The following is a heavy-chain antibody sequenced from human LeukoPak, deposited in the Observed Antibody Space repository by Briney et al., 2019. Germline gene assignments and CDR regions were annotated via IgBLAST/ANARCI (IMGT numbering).Heavy chain of an antibody. CDR1: GGSISSYY. CDR2: IYYSEST. CDR3: ARDRGVTKLNWYFDL. J-gene: IGHJ2*01. V-gene: IGHV4-59*01. D-gene: IGHD4-17*01. Sequence: SETLSLTCTVSGGSISSYYWSWIRQPPGKGLEWMGYIYYSESTNYNPSLKSRVTISVDTSKNQYSLKMSSVTAADTAVYYCARDRGVTKLNWYFDLWGRGTLVSVSS.